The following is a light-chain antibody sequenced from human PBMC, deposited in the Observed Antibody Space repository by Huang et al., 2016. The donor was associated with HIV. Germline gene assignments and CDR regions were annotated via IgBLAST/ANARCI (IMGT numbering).Light chain of an antibody. Sequence: DIQMTQSTSSLSASVGDRVTITCQASQDITKFLNWYQEKPGKAPKLLIYDAYNLETGFPSKFSGDGSGTYFTLTISSLQPEDFATYYCQQYNNLPYTFGQGTKLEIK. CDR2: DAY. CDR3: QQYNNLPYT. CDR1: QDITKF. V-gene: IGKV1-33*01. J-gene: IGKJ2*01.